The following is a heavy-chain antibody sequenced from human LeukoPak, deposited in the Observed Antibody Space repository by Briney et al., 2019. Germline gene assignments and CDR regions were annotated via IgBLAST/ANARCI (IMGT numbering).Heavy chain of an antibody. CDR3: ARDGQQRRSYYYYYYMDV. V-gene: IGHV1-69*05. Sequence: GASVKVSCKASGGTFSSYAISWVRQAPGQGLEWMGRIIPIFGTANYAQKFQGRVTITTDESTSTAYMEPSRLRSDDTAVYYCARDGQQRRSYYYYYYMDVWGKGTTVTVSS. D-gene: IGHD6-13*01. CDR2: IIPIFGTA. J-gene: IGHJ6*03. CDR1: GGTFSSYA.